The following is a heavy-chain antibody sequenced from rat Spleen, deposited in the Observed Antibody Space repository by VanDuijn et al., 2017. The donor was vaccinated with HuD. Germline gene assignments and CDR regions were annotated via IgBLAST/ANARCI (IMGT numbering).Heavy chain of an antibody. Sequence: EVQLQESGPGLLKPSQLLSLTCSVTGYSVTSTYWGWIRKFPGNKMEWMGYISYSGGTSYNPSLRSRISITRDTSKNQFFLQLNSVTTEDTATYYCARYRNTMGLFDYWGQGVMVTVSS. J-gene: IGHJ2*01. CDR1: GYSVTSTY. V-gene: IGHV3-1*01. CDR3: ARYRNTMGLFDY. CDR2: ISYSGGT. D-gene: IGHD1-7*01.